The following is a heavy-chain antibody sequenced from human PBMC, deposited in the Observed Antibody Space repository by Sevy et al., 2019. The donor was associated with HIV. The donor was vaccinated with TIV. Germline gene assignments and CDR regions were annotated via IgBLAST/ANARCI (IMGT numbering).Heavy chain of an antibody. CDR2: ISGGGVNT. CDR3: ARKYHDTSGYPRYSIDV. D-gene: IGHD3-22*01. V-gene: IGHV3-64*01. J-gene: IGHJ6*02. Sequence: GGSLRLSCAASGFTFSTYAMYWVRQAPGKGLEYVSAISGGGVNTYYGTSVKGRFTISRDNAKNTLYLQMGSLRAEDMAVYFCARKYHDTSGYPRYSIDVWGQGTTVTVSS. CDR1: GFTFSTYA.